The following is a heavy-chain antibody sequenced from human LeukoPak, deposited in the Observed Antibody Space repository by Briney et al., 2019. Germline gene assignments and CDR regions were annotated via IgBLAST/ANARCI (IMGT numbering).Heavy chain of an antibody. Sequence: SETLSLTCTVSGGSISSYYWSWIRQPPGKGLEWIGYIYYSGSTNYNPSLKSRVTISVDTSKNQFSLKLSSVTAADTAVYYCARRNYYYGSGSYNYWGQGTLVTVSS. V-gene: IGHV4-59*01. CDR3: ARRNYYYGSGSYNY. D-gene: IGHD3-10*01. CDR2: IYYSGST. J-gene: IGHJ4*02. CDR1: GGSISSYY.